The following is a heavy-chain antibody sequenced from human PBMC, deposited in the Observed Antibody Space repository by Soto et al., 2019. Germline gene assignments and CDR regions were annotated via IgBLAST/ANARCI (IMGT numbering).Heavy chain of an antibody. V-gene: IGHV3-9*02. CDR3: GKDMKWGGMTTIHYFDS. CDR1: GFTADDYA. J-gene: IGHJ4*02. Sequence: EVQLVESGGGLVQPGRSLRLSCVASGFTADDYAMHWVRQAPGKGLEWVSGISSNSDTIDYADSVKGRFTISRDNAKNSLFLQMNGLRPEDTALYYCGKDMKWGGMTTIHYFDSWGQGTLVTVSS. D-gene: IGHD4-17*01. CDR2: ISSNSDTI.